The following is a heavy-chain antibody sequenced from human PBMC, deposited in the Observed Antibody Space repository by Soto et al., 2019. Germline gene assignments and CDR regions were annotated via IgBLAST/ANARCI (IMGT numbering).Heavy chain of an antibody. D-gene: IGHD3-22*01. CDR2: INPSGGVT. V-gene: IGHV1-46*01. Sequence: QVQLVQSGAEVKMPGASVKLSCKASGYTFTSNYIHWVRQAPGRGLEWMELINPSGGVTSHNYAQKFQARVTMTVDTSTTTVYMELTRLRSEDTAVYYSARDRRHSSGLLDNWGQGALVTVSS. CDR1: GYTFTSNY. J-gene: IGHJ4*02. CDR3: ARDRRHSSGLLDN.